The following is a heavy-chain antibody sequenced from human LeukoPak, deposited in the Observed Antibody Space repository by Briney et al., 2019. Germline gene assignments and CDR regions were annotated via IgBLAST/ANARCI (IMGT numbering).Heavy chain of an antibody. J-gene: IGHJ4*02. CDR1: GGSISSSSYY. CDR3: AKSTWFDYFDY. Sequence: ETLSLTCTVSGGSISSSSYYWGWVRQAPGKGLEWVSAISGRGGRTYYADSVKGRFTISRDNSENTLYLQMNRLRADDTAIYYCAKSTWFDYFDYWGQGTLVTVSS. V-gene: IGHV3-23*01. CDR2: ISGRGGRT. D-gene: IGHD3-9*01.